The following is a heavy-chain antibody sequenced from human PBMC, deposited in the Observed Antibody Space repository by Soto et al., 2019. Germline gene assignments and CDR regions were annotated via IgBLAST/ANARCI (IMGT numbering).Heavy chain of an antibody. V-gene: IGHV3-33*01. CDR1: GFTFSNYA. D-gene: IGHD2-21*02. CDR3: AREKFGDDFDY. J-gene: IGHJ4*02. CDR2: LWSDGGNK. Sequence: QVQLVESGGGVVQPGRSLRLSCVASGFTFSNYAMHWVRQAPGKGLEWMAMLWSDGGNKYYVDSVRGRFTISRDNSKNTLYLQMNSLSAEDTVIYYCAREKFGDDFDYWGQGTLLTVSS.